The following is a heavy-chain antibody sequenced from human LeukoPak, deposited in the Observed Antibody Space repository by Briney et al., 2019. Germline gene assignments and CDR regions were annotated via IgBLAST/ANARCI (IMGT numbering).Heavy chain of an antibody. J-gene: IGHJ6*02. V-gene: IGHV1-3*01. Sequence: ASVKVSCKASGYTFTIYAMHWVRQAPGQRLEWMGWINAGNGNTNYAQKLQGRVTMTTDTSTSTAYMELRSLRSDDTAVYYCARDADLYDFWSGLYYYGMDVWGQGTTVTVSS. CDR3: ARDADLYDFWSGLYYYGMDV. CDR2: INAGNGNT. CDR1: GYTFTIYA. D-gene: IGHD3-3*01.